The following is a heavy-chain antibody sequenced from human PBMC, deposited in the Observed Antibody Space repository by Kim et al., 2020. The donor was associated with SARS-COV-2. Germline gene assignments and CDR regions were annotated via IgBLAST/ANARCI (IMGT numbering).Heavy chain of an antibody. Sequence: SETLSLTCDVSGASISSGSYSWSWIRQSPGQGLEWIASIYQSGGTYYTPSLKSRLTISMDRSKNHFSLTLTSVTAADTAVYYCARGPYSEHFDYWGQGT. V-gene: IGHV4-30-2*06. CDR3: ARGPYSEHFDY. J-gene: IGHJ4*02. CDR1: GASISSGSYS. D-gene: IGHD4-4*01. CDR2: IYQSGGT.